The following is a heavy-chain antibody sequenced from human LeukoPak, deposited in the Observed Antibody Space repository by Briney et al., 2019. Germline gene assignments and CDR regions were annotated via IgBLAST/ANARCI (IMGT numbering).Heavy chain of an antibody. CDR3: AREEEDYYDSGTYYFDF. CDR1: GFTFTTYS. V-gene: IGHV3-21*01. J-gene: IGHJ4*02. CDR2: ISSTSDYI. D-gene: IGHD3-10*01. Sequence: GGSLRLSCAASGFTFTTYSMNWVRQAPGKGLEWVSSISSTSDYIYYADSLKGRFTISKDNAKNSLYLQMNSLRAEDTAVYYCAREEEDYYDSGTYYFDFWGQGTLVTVSS.